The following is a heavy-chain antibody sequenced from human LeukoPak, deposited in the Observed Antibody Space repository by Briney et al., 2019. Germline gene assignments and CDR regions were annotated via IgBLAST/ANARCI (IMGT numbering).Heavy chain of an antibody. D-gene: IGHD1-14*01. CDR3: ARVQPTKIQYNWFDP. CDR2: IYYSGST. Sequence: SETLSLTCTVSGGSISSSSYYWGWIRQPPGKGLEWIGSIYYSGSTYYNPSLKSRVTISVDTSKNQFSLKLSSVTAADTAVYHCARVQPTKIQYNWFDPWGQGTLVTVSS. J-gene: IGHJ5*02. V-gene: IGHV4-39*01. CDR1: GGSISSSSYY.